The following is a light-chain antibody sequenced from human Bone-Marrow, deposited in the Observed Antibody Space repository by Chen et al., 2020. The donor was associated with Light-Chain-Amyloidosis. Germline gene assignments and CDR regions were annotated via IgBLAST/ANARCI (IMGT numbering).Light chain of an antibody. V-gene: IGLV3-21*02. Sequence: SYVLTQPSSVSEAPGQTATIACGGNNIGSTSVHWYQQTPGQAPLLVVYDDSDRPSGIPERLSGSNAGNTATLTISRVEARDEADYYCQVWERSSDRPVFGGGTKLTVL. CDR3: QVWERSSDRPV. CDR1: NIGSTS. CDR2: DDS. J-gene: IGLJ3*02.